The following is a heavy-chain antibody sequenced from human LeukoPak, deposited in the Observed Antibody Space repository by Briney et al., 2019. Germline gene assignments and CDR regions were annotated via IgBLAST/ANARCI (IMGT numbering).Heavy chain of an antibody. J-gene: IGHJ3*02. Sequence: PGRSLRLSCAASGFTFRRYGMHWVRQAPGKGLEWVAVILNDGSQEKYADSVKGRFTISRDNSKNTLFLQMNSLRAEDTAVYYCARDDPLGDNALDIWGQGTMVTVSS. CDR3: ARDDPLGDNALDI. CDR1: GFTFRRYG. V-gene: IGHV3-33*01. CDR2: ILNDGSQE. D-gene: IGHD7-27*01.